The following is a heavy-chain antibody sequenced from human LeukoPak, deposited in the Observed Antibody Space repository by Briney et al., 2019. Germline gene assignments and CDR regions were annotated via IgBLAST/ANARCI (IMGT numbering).Heavy chain of an antibody. V-gene: IGHV3-33*06. D-gene: IGHD2-15*01. CDR1: GFIFSSYG. CDR3: SKDCGSGGSNDAFDI. J-gene: IGHJ3*02. CDR2: IWYDGSNK. Sequence: GRSLRLSCAASGFIFSSYGMHWVRQAPGKGLEWVAVIWYDGSNKYYADSVKGRFTISRDNSKNTLYLQMNSLRAEDTAVYYCSKDCGSGGSNDAFDIWGQGTMVTVSS.